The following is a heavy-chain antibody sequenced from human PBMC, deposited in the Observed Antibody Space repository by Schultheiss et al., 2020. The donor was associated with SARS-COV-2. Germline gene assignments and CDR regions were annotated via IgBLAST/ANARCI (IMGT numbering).Heavy chain of an antibody. CDR3: ARVVKRYSSSWYRYYYYYYGMDV. Sequence: SETLSLTCAISGDSVSSNSAAWNWIRQSPSRGLEWLGRTYYRSKWYNDYAVSVKSRITVNPDTSKNQFSLQLNSVTPEDTAVYYCARVVKRYSSSWYRYYYYYYGMDVWGQGTTVTVSS. V-gene: IGHV6-1*01. CDR1: GDSVSSNSAA. D-gene: IGHD6-13*01. CDR2: TYYRSKWYN. J-gene: IGHJ6*02.